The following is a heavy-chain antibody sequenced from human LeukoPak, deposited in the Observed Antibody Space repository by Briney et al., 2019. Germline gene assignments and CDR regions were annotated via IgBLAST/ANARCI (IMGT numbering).Heavy chain of an antibody. J-gene: IGHJ4*02. V-gene: IGHV4-61*02. CDR2: VHSGGS. CDR1: GGSISSGSYH. Sequence: KTSETLSLTCTVSGGSISSGSYHWNWIRQPAGKALEWIGRVHSGGSDYNPSLKSPVTISEDTPKNQFALKLSSVTAADTAVYYCARSYDISGYQARGFDYWGQGILVTVSS. D-gene: IGHD3-22*01. CDR3: ARSYDISGYQARGFDY.